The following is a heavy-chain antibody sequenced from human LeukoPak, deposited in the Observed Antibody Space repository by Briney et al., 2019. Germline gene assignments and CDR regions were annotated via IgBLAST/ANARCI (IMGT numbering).Heavy chain of an antibody. CDR2: ISGSGGST. D-gene: IGHD4-17*01. CDR1: GFTFSSYG. CDR3: AKDPYGDYDVLNWFDP. Sequence: GGSLRLSCAASGFTFSSYGMNWVRQAPGKGLEWVSAISGSGGSTYYADSVKGRFTISRDNSKNTLYLQMNSLRAEDTAVYYCAKDPYGDYDVLNWFDPWGQGTLVTVSS. V-gene: IGHV3-23*01. J-gene: IGHJ5*02.